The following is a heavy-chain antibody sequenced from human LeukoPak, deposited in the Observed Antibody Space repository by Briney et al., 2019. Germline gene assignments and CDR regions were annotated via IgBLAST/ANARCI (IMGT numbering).Heavy chain of an antibody. CDR3: AKDKRITIFGVTPPVPDY. CDR2: IRYDGSNK. J-gene: IGHJ4*02. CDR1: GFTFSSYG. D-gene: IGHD3-3*01. Sequence: PGGSLRLSCAASGFTFSSYGMHWVRQAPGKGLEWVAFIRYDGSNKYYADSVKGRFTISRDNSKNTLYLQMNSLRAEDTAVYYCAKDKRITIFGVTPPVPDYWGQGTLVTVSS. V-gene: IGHV3-30*02.